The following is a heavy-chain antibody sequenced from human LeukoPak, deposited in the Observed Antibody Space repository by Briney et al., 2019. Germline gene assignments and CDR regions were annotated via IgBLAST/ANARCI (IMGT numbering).Heavy chain of an antibody. CDR3: ARSGSSSWYHYYYYGMDV. CDR1: GGSFSGYY. D-gene: IGHD6-13*01. J-gene: IGHJ6*02. CDR2: INHSGYT. V-gene: IGHV4-34*01. Sequence: KASETLSLTCAVYGGSFSGYYWSWIRQPPGKGLEWIGEINHSGYTNYNPSLKSRVTMSVDTSKNQFSLKLNSMTAADTAVYYCARSGSSSWYHYYYYGMDVWGQGTTVTVSS.